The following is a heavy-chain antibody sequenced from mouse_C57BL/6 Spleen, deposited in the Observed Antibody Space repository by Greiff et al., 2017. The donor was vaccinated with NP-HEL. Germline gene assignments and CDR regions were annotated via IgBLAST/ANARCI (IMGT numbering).Heavy chain of an antibody. V-gene: IGHV1-7*01. J-gene: IGHJ2*01. CDR2: INPSSGYT. CDR3: AIYYGNYRYYFDY. Sequence: QVQLKESGAELAKPGASVKLSCKASGYTFTSYWMHWVKQRPGQGLEWIGYINPSSGYTKYNQKFKDKATLTADKSSSTAYMQLSSLTYEDSAVYYCAIYYGNYRYYFDYWGQGTTLTVSS. CDR1: GYTFTSYW. D-gene: IGHD2-1*01.